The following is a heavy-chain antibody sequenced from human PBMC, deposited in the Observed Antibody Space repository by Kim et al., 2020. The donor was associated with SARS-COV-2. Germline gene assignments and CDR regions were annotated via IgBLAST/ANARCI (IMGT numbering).Heavy chain of an antibody. CDR1: GFTFSSYG. Sequence: GGSLRLSCAASGFTFSSYGMHWVRQAPGKGLEWVAVISYYGSNKYYADSVKGRFTISRDNSKNTLYLQMNSLRAEDTAVYYCARSALGGYSYGPLRYWGQGTLVTVSS. CDR3: ARSALGGYSYGPLRY. J-gene: IGHJ4*02. CDR2: ISYYGSNK. D-gene: IGHD5-18*01. V-gene: IGHV3-33*05.